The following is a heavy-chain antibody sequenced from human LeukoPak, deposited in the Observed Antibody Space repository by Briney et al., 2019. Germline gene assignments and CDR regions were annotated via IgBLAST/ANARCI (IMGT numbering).Heavy chain of an antibody. CDR3: ARDQPRETLADY. CDR1: GFTFSSYG. CDR2: ISSSSSYI. J-gene: IGHJ4*02. Sequence: PGGSLRLSCAASGFTFSSYGMSWVRQALGKGLEWVSSISSSSSYIYYADSVKGRFTISRDNAKNSLYLQMNSLRAEDTAVYYCARDQPRETLADYWGQGTLVTVSS. V-gene: IGHV3-21*01. D-gene: IGHD1-14*01.